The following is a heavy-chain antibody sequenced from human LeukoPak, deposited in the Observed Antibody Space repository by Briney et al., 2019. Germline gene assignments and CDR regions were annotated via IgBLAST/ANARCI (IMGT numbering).Heavy chain of an antibody. V-gene: IGHV3-11*04. D-gene: IGHD1-14*01. CDR2: ISNTGSTT. CDR1: GFTFNDNY. Sequence: GGSLRLSCAASGFTFNDNYMTWIRQAPGKGLEWVSYISNTGSTTYYADPVKGRFTISRDNAKNSLYLQMNSLRAEDTAVYYCARARKGYYFDYWGQGTLVTVSS. CDR3: ARARKGYYFDY. J-gene: IGHJ4*02.